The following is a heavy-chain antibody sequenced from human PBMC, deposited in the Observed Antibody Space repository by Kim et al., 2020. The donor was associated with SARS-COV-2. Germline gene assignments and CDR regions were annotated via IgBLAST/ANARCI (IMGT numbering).Heavy chain of an antibody. J-gene: IGHJ4*02. CDR3: ARRGWYYDSSGYPPFDY. D-gene: IGHD3-22*01. CDR1: GGSFSGYY. Sequence: SETLSLTCAVYGGSFSGYYWSWIRQPPGKGLEWIGEINHSGSTNYNPSLKSRVTISVDTSKNQFSLKLSSVTAADTAVYYCARRGWYYDSSGYPPFDYWGQGTLVTVSS. V-gene: IGHV4-34*01. CDR2: INHSGST.